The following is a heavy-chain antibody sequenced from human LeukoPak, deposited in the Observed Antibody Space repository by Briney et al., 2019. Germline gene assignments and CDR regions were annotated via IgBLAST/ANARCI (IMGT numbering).Heavy chain of an antibody. J-gene: IGHJ4*02. D-gene: IGHD2-15*01. V-gene: IGHV4-59*08. CDR3: ARHCSGDSCHQIYLEC. Sequence: SETLSLTCTVSGGSISSYHWSWIRQPPGKGLEWIGYIYYSGSTNYNPSLKSRVTISIDTSKKHFSLKLTSVTAADTAVYYCARHCSGDSCHQIYLECWAQGTLVTVSS. CDR1: GGSISSYH. CDR2: IYYSGST.